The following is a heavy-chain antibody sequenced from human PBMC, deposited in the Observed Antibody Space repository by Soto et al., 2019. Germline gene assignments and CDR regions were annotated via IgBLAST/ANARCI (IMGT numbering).Heavy chain of an antibody. D-gene: IGHD1-7*01. Sequence: GASVKVSCKASGYTFTSYYMHWVRQAPGQGLEWMGIINPSGGSTSYAQKFQGRVTMTRDTSTSTVYMELSSLRSEDTAVYYCARDGNGWNYAGSGLLDYGMDVWAQGTTVTVSS. V-gene: IGHV1-46*01. CDR3: ARDGNGWNYAGSGLLDYGMDV. J-gene: IGHJ6*02. CDR2: INPSGGST. CDR1: GYTFTSYY.